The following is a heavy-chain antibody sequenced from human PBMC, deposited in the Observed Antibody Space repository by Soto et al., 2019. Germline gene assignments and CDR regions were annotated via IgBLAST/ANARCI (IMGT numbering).Heavy chain of an antibody. V-gene: IGHV3-23*01. Sequence: EVQLLESGGGLVQPGGSLRLSCAASGFTFSSYAMSWVRQAPGKGLEWVSAISGSGGSTYYADSVKGRFTISRDNSKNTLYLQMNSLRAVHTDVYYCAKGPNIPVAGSFDYWGQGTLVTVSS. CDR1: GFTFSSYA. CDR3: AKGPNIPVAGSFDY. CDR2: ISGSGGST. J-gene: IGHJ4*02. D-gene: IGHD6-19*01.